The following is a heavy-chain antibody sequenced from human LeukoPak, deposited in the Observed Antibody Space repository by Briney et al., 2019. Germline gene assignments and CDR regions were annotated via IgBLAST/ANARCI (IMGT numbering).Heavy chain of an antibody. CDR1: GFTFSSYA. CDR2: ISSSSDTI. J-gene: IGHJ4*02. Sequence: PGGSLRLSCAASGFTFSSYAMNWVRQAPGKGLEWVSCISSSSDTIYYADSVKGRFTISRDNAKNSLYLQMNSLRAEDTAVYYCARDPYYDSSGPDYFDYWGQGTLVTVSS. V-gene: IGHV3-48*04. CDR3: ARDPYYDSSGPDYFDY. D-gene: IGHD3-22*01.